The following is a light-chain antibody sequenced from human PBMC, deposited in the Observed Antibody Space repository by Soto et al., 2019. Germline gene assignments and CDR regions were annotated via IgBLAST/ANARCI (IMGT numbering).Light chain of an antibody. CDR3: QQYGSLPYT. V-gene: IGKV3-20*01. CDR1: QSVSSGY. Sequence: EIVLTQSPGTLSLSPGERATLSCRASQSVSSGYLAWYQQKPGQAPRLLIYGASRRATGIPDRFSGSGSGTDFTLTISRLEPEDFAVYHCQQYGSLPYTFGQGTKVDIK. CDR2: GAS. J-gene: IGKJ2*01.